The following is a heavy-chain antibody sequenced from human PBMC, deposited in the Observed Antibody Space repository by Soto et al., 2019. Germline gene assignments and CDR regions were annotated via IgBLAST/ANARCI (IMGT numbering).Heavy chain of an antibody. CDR3: ASGYIVVVVAANRGGDY. V-gene: IGHV3-30-3*01. CDR2: ISYDGSNK. Sequence: PGGSLRLSCAASGFTFSSYAIHWVRQAPGKGLEWVAVISYDGSNKYYADSVKGRFTISRDNSKKTLYLQMNSLRAEDTAVYYCASGYIVVVVAANRGGDYCGQGTLVAVSP. D-gene: IGHD2-15*01. J-gene: IGHJ4*02. CDR1: GFTFSSYA.